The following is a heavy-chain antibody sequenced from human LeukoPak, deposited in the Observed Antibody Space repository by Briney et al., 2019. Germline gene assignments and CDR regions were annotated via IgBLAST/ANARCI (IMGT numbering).Heavy chain of an antibody. CDR1: GGTFSSYA. V-gene: IGHV1-69*05. CDR2: IIPIFGTA. Sequence: SVKVSCKASGGTFSSYAISWVRQAPGQGLEWMGGIIPIFGTANYAQKLQGRVTMTTDTSTSTAYMELRSLRSDDTAVYYCARESRRGVVNYWGQGTLVTVSS. J-gene: IGHJ4*02. CDR3: ARESRRGVVNY. D-gene: IGHD3-3*01.